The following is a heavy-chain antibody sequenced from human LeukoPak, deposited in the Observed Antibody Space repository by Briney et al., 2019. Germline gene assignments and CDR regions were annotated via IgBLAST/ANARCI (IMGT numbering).Heavy chain of an antibody. CDR1: GFTFSSYA. D-gene: IGHD1-26*01. V-gene: IGHV3-23*01. CDR2: ISGSGGST. Sequence: GSLRLSCAASGFTFSSYAMSWVRQAPGKGLEWVSAISGSGGSTYYPDSVKGRFTISRDYSKNTLYLQMNSLRAEDTAVYYCARLVSNWFESWGQGTLVTVSS. CDR3: ARLVSNWFES. J-gene: IGHJ5*01.